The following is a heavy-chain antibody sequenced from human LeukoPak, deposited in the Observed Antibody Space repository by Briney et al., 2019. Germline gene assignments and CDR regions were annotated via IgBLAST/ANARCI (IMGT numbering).Heavy chain of an antibody. J-gene: IGHJ5*02. Sequence: ASVKVSCKASGYTFTSYDINWVRQATGQGLEWMGWMNPNSGNTGYAQKFQGRVTITRNTSISTAYMELSSLRSEDTAVYYCARDKGSEWELLFDPWGQGTLVTVSS. CDR3: ARDKGSEWELLFDP. CDR1: GYTFTSYD. CDR2: MNPNSGNT. D-gene: IGHD1-26*01. V-gene: IGHV1-8*03.